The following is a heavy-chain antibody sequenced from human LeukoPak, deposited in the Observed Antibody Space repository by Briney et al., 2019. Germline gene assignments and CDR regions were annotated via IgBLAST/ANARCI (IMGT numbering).Heavy chain of an antibody. Sequence: PGGSLRLSCAASGFTFSSYGMHWVRQAPGKGLEWVAVISYDGSNKYYADSVKGRFTISRDNSKNTLYLQMNSLRAEDTAVYYCARTKSTRRSLGYFDYWGQGTLVTVSS. CDR1: GFTFSSYG. CDR2: ISYDGSNK. J-gene: IGHJ4*02. D-gene: IGHD2-2*01. V-gene: IGHV3-30*03. CDR3: ARTKSTRRSLGYFDY.